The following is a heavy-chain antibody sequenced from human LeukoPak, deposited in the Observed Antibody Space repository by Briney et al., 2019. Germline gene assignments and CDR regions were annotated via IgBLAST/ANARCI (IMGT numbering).Heavy chain of an antibody. V-gene: IGHV3-23*01. J-gene: IGHJ5*02. CDR3: AKVYRGGGPPYNWFDP. Sequence: GGSLRLSCAASGFTFSSYAMSWVRQAPGKGLEWVSAISGGGGSTYYADSVKGRFTISRDNSKNTLYLQMNSLRAEDTAVYYCAKVYRGGGPPYNWFDPWGQGTLVTVSS. D-gene: IGHD2-15*01. CDR2: ISGGGGST. CDR1: GFTFSSYA.